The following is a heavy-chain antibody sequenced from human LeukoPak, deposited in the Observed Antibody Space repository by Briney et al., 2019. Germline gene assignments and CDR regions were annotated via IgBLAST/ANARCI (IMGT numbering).Heavy chain of an antibody. J-gene: IGHJ4*02. CDR2: ISGSGGST. CDR3: ARAGLGGIAAAGAYDY. D-gene: IGHD6-13*01. CDR1: GFTFSSYG. V-gene: IGHV3-23*01. Sequence: GGSLRLSCAASGFTFSSYGMSWVRQAPGKGLEWVSAISGSGGSTYYADSVKGRFTISRDNSKNTLYLQMNSLRAEDTAVYYCARAGLGGIAAAGAYDYWGQGTLVTVSS.